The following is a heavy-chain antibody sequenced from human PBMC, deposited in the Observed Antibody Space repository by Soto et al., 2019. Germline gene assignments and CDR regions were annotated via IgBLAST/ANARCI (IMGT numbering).Heavy chain of an antibody. J-gene: IGHJ6*02. Sequence: ASVKVSCKASGYTFTGYYMHWVRQAPGQGLEWMGWINPNSGGTNYAQKFQGWVTMTRDTSISTAYMELSRLRSDDTAVYYCALSSPNGPRRRAADYYYYGMDVWGQGTTVTVSS. V-gene: IGHV1-2*04. CDR1: GYTFTGYY. D-gene: IGHD6-25*01. CDR3: ALSSPNGPRRRAADYYYYGMDV. CDR2: INPNSGGT.